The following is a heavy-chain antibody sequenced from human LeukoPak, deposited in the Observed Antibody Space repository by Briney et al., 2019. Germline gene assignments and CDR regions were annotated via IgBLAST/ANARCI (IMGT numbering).Heavy chain of an antibody. CDR3: ARGNGQFDY. CDR1: GGTFSSYA. D-gene: IGHD2-8*01. J-gene: IGHJ4*02. V-gene: IGHV1-69*05. Sequence: GASVKVSCKASGGTFSSYAISWVRQAPGQGLEWMGGIIPIFGTANYAQKFQGRVTMTRNTSISTAYMELSSLRSEDTAVYYCARGNGQFDYWGQGTLVTVSS. CDR2: IIPIFGTA.